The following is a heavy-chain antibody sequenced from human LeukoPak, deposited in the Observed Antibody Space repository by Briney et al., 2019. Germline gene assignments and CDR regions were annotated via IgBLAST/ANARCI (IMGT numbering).Heavy chain of an antibody. V-gene: IGHV3-48*03. CDR3: ARVGDMRFIYRGFDY. J-gene: IGHJ4*02. D-gene: IGHD3-16*01. CDR1: GFTFSSYE. CDR2: ISSSGSTI. Sequence: GGSLILSCAASGFTFSSYEMNWVRQAPGKGLEWVSYISSSGSTIYYADSVKGRFTISRDNAKNSLYLQMNSLRAEDTAVYYCARVGDMRFIYRGFDYWGQGTLVTVSS.